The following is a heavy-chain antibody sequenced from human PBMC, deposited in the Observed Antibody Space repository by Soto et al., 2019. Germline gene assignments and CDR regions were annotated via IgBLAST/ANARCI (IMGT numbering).Heavy chain of an antibody. CDR3: ARDGQSLTPYALDV. Sequence: QVQVVESGGGVVQPGRSLRLSCTPSGFTFSGHAMHWVRQAPGKGLEWVAQIWYDGSNKYYADSVKGRFTISRDNSKNTLHVQMDSLTVEDTAVYYCARDGQSLTPYALDVWGQGTSVTVSS. CDR1: GFTFSGHA. D-gene: IGHD6-19*01. V-gene: IGHV3-33*01. CDR2: IWYDGSNK. J-gene: IGHJ6*02.